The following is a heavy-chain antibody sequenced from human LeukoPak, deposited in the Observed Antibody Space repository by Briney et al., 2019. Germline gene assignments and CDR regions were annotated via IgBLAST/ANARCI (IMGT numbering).Heavy chain of an antibody. CDR2: IKEDGSEK. J-gene: IGHJ4*02. Sequence: GGSLRLSCAASGFTFSSYWMSWVRQAPGKGLEWVANIKEDGSEKSHADSVKGRFTVSRDNAKNSLYLQMNSLRAEDTALYYCAKDREAWYSSGFRVDYWGQGTLVTVSS. CDR3: AKDREAWYSSGFRVDY. CDR1: GFTFSSYW. V-gene: IGHV3-7*03. D-gene: IGHD6-19*01.